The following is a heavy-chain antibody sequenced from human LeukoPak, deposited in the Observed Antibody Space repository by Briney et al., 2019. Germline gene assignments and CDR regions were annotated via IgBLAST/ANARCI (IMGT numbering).Heavy chain of an antibody. V-gene: IGHV4-59*08. CDR1: GGSISNYY. CDR3: ARHTTGYCSGGTCPYCFDY. J-gene: IGHJ4*02. CDR2: VDDSGNT. D-gene: IGHD2-15*01. Sequence: SETLSLTCTVSGGSISNYYWSWIRQPPGKGLEWIAYVDDSGNTRYNPSLKSRDTISVDTSKNQFSLRLSSVTAADTAVYYCARHTTGYCSGGTCPYCFDYWGQGTLVTVSS.